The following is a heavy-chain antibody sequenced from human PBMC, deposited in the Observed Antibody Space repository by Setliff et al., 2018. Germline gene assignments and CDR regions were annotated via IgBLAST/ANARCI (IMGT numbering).Heavy chain of an antibody. J-gene: IGHJ4*02. CDR2: ISSSGSTI. V-gene: IGHV3-48*03. CDR1: GLPFRSYE. Sequence: PGGSLRLSCAASGLPFRSYEMNGVRQAPGQGLEWVSYISSSGSTIYYADSVKGRFTISRDNAKNSLYLQMNSLSAEDTAVYYCASPFAGDFDYWGQGTLVTVSS. CDR3: ASPFAGDFDY.